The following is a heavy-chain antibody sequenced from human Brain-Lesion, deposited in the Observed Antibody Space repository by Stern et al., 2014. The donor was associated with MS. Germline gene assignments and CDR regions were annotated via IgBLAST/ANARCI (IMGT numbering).Heavy chain of an antibody. CDR2: IYSSGST. V-gene: IGHV4-39*01. D-gene: IGHD4-17*01. Sequence: QVQLQESGPGLVKPSETLSLTCTVSGGSINTNNYYWGWIRQPPGKGLEWIGNIYSSGSTFYSPSLKSRVPMSVATSKTKFSLKLSSGTAADTAVYYCARTGDDFGDYSLSYWGQGTLVTVSS. CDR1: GGSINTNNYY. J-gene: IGHJ4*02. CDR3: ARTGDDFGDYSLSY.